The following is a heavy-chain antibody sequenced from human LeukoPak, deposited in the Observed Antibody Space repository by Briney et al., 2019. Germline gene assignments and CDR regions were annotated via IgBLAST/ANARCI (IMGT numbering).Heavy chain of an antibody. J-gene: IGHJ4*02. D-gene: IGHD3-10*01. Sequence: GGSLRLSYAASGFTFSIAWMTWVRQAPGKGREWVGRIESKIDSGTTDYAAPVTGRFTISRDDSKNTLYLQMNGLKTEDTAVYYCTTSPPRYSGTMYWRQGTLVTVSS. V-gene: IGHV3-15*04. CDR3: TTSPPRYSGTMY. CDR1: GFTFSIAW. CDR2: IESKIDSGTT.